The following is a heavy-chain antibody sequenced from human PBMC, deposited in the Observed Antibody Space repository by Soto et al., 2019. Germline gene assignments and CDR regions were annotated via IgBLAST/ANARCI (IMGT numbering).Heavy chain of an antibody. Sequence: QVQLQESGPGLVKPSGTLSLTCAVSGGSISSSNWWSWVRQPPGEGLEWIGEIYHSGSTNYNPSLKSRVTISVDKSKNQFSLKLSSVTAADTAVYYCARSPHCSGGSCYYWYFDLWGRGTLVTVSS. CDR1: GGSISSSNW. V-gene: IGHV4-4*02. CDR2: IYHSGST. D-gene: IGHD2-15*01. CDR3: ARSPHCSGGSCYYWYFDL. J-gene: IGHJ2*01.